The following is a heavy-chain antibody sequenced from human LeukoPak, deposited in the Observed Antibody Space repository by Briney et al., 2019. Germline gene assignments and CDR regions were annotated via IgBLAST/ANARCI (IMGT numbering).Heavy chain of an antibody. CDR1: GFTLSNYW. D-gene: IGHD2-8*02. Sequence: AGSLRLSCAASGFTLSNYWMHWVRQAPGEGLVWVSRVDPDGTTTNYADSVTGRFTTSRDNAKNTLYLQMNCLRAEDTALYYCTRVQAGRSGLMDVWGRGTTVTVSS. CDR3: TRVQAGRSGLMDV. V-gene: IGHV3-74*01. J-gene: IGHJ6*02. CDR2: VDPDGTTT.